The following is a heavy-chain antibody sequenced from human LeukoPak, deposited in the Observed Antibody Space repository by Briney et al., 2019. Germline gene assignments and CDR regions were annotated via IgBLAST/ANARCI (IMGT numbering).Heavy chain of an antibody. Sequence: GGSLRLSCAASGFTFSSYWMSWVRQAPGKGLEWVANIKQDGSEKYYVDSVKGRFTTSRDNAKNSLYLQMNSLRAEDTAVYYCARENYGDYEDYWGQGTLVTVSS. CDR2: IKQDGSEK. V-gene: IGHV3-7*03. J-gene: IGHJ4*02. CDR3: ARENYGDYEDY. CDR1: GFTFSSYW. D-gene: IGHD4-17*01.